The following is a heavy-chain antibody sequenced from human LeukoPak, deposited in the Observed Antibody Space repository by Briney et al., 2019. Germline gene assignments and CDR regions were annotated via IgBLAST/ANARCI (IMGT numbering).Heavy chain of an antibody. D-gene: IGHD3-10*01. J-gene: IGHJ6*02. CDR3: AKDPKWFGELLYLERQALAYYYGMDV. CDR2: ISSGGTYE. V-gene: IGHV3-30*01. Sequence: QPGGSLRLSCAASGFTFSNYAMHWVRQAPGKGLEWVSLISSGGTYEYYADSVKGRFTISRDNSKNTLYLQLNSLRAEDTAVYYCAKDPKWFGELLYLERQALAYYYGMDVWGQGTTVTVSS. CDR1: GFTFSNYA.